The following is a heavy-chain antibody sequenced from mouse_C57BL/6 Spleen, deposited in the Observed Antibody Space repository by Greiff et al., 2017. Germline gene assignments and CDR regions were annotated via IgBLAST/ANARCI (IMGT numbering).Heavy chain of an antibody. CDR2: IYPGDGDT. CDR1: GYAFSSSW. J-gene: IGHJ4*01. Sequence: QVQLQQSGPELVKPGASVKISCKASGYAFSSSWMNWVKQRPGKGLEWIGRIYPGDGDTNYNGKFKGKATLTADKSSSTAYMQLSGLTSEDSAVYFCARLTTTVVDYAMDYWGQGTSVTVSS. CDR3: ARLTTTVVDYAMDY. D-gene: IGHD1-1*01. V-gene: IGHV1-82*01.